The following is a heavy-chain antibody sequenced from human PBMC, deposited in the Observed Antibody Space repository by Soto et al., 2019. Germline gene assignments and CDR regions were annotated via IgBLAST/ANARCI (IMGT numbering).Heavy chain of an antibody. D-gene: IGHD6-19*01. V-gene: IGHV1-69*05. CDR1: EGSFSSYA. J-gene: IGHJ4*02. Sequence: GASVKVSCKASEGSFSSYAISWVRQAPGQRLEWMGGIIPIFGTANYAQKFQGRVTMTRDTSTSTVYMELSSLRSEDTAVYYCARDGRSSYSSGWYYFDYWGQGTLVTVSS. CDR3: ARDGRSSYSSGWYYFDY. CDR2: IIPIFGTA.